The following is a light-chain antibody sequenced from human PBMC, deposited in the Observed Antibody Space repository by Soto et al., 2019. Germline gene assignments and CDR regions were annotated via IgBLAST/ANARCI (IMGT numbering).Light chain of an antibody. J-gene: IGKJ3*01. Sequence: DIVLTQSPAILSLSPGERATLSCRATQSIRNSFPWYQQNPGRAPRPLIYDASKRATGVPARFSGSGSGTDFTLTISSLEPEDFAFYYCQQRSTWPRFTFGPGTKVDVK. CDR1: QSIRNS. CDR2: DAS. V-gene: IGKV3-11*01. CDR3: QQRSTWPRFT.